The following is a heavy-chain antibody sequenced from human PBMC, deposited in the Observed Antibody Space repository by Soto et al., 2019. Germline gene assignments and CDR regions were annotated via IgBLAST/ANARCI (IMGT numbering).Heavy chain of an antibody. J-gene: IGHJ5*02. CDR1: GFMFSGYA. Sequence: EVQLLESGGGLAQPGESLTLSCAASGFMFSGYAMSWVRQAPGKGLEWVSAVSNSGTSTSYADSVKGRFTISRDNSKNSLSVQMSSLGAEDTALYYCVKDLAASGWFDPWGQGTLVIVSS. CDR2: VSNSGTST. V-gene: IGHV3-23*01. D-gene: IGHD2-15*01. CDR3: VKDLAASGWFDP.